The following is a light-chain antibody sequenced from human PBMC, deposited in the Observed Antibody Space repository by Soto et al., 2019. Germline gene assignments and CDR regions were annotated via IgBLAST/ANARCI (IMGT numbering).Light chain of an antibody. Sequence: QSVLTQPASVSGTPGQSITISCTVSNSDVSIYDFVSWYQHHPGRAPKLIVSEVSHRPSGVSNRFSGSKSGNTASLTISGLQSEDEADYYCISYTSDDVRYVFGTGTKVTVL. V-gene: IGLV2-14*01. CDR2: EVS. CDR3: ISYTSDDVRYV. CDR1: NSDVSIYDF. J-gene: IGLJ1*01.